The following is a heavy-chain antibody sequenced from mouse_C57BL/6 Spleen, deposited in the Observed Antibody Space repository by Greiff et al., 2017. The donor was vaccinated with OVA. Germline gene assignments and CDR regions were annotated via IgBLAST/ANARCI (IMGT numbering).Heavy chain of an antibody. CDR1: GFTFSSYT. Sequence: EVQRVESGGGLVKPGGSLKLSCAASGFTFSSYTMSWVRQTPEKRLEWVATISGGGGNTYYPDSVKGRFTISRDNAKNTLYLQMSSLRSEDTALYYCARHEGSYFDYWGQGTTLTVSS. CDR2: ISGGGGNT. CDR3: ARHEGSYFDY. J-gene: IGHJ2*01. V-gene: IGHV5-9*01.